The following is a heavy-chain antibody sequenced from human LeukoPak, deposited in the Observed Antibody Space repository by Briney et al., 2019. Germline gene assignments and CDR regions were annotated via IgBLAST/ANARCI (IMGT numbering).Heavy chain of an antibody. V-gene: IGHV3-49*04. CDR2: LRSKVYGWGP. CDR3: TRDQTPYY. J-gene: IGHJ4*02. Sequence: GGSLRLSCIASGFTFGDYAMTWVRQAPGKGLDGLGFLRSKVYGWGPEYAASVKGRFTISRDDSQGIAYLQMNSLKTEDTAVYYCTRDQTPYYWGQGTLVTVSS. CDR1: GFTFGDYA.